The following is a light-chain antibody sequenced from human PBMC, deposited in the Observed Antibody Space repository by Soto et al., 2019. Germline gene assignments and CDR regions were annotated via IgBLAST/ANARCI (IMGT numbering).Light chain of an antibody. CDR1: ISDVGSYDL. CDR2: EVN. CDR3: CSYAGSSTPWV. V-gene: IGLV2-23*02. Sequence: QSALTQPASVSGSTGQSITISCTGTISDVGSYDLVSWYQQHPGTAPKLIIYEVNKRPSGVSNRFSGSKSGDTASVTISGLQAEDEADYYCCSYAGSSTPWVFGGGTKVTVL. J-gene: IGLJ3*02.